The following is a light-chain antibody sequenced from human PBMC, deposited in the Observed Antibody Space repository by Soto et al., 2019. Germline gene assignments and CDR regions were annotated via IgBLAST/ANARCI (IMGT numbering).Light chain of an antibody. CDR3: GTWDSSLGAVV. V-gene: IGLV1-51*01. Sequence: QAVLTQPPSVSAAPGQKVTISCSGSSSNIGNNYVSWYQQLPGTAPKLLIYDNNERPSGIPDRFSGSKSGTSATLGITGLQTGDEAEYYCGTWDSSLGAVVFGGGTQLTVL. CDR1: SSNIGNNY. J-gene: IGLJ2*01. CDR2: DNN.